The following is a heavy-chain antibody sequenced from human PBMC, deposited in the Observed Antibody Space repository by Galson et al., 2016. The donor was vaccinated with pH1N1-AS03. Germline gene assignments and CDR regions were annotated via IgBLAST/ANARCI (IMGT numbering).Heavy chain of an antibody. Sequence: LTCTVSGVSVSSYHWSWIRQSAGKGLEWIGRIHVSGSTDNNPSLQSRVSISMDTSKNQISLDLYSVTAADTAIYYCARGTRGGKSDFDYWGQGTLVTVSS. CDR3: ARGTRGGKSDFDY. J-gene: IGHJ4*02. V-gene: IGHV4-4*07. CDR1: GVSVSSYH. CDR2: IHVSGST. D-gene: IGHD3-16*01.